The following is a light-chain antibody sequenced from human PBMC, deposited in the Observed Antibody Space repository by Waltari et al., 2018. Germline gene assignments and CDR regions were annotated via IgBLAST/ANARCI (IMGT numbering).Light chain of an antibody. Sequence: QSALTQPASVSGSPGQSITISCSGTSSDVGGYNYVSWYQQLPGHAPKLMLYDVNRWPSGVSNRFSGSKSGNTASLTILGLQAEDEADYYCASYTSTRTVIFGGGTRVTVL. CDR1: SSDVGGYNY. CDR2: DVN. V-gene: IGLV2-14*01. J-gene: IGLJ2*01. CDR3: ASYTSTRTVI.